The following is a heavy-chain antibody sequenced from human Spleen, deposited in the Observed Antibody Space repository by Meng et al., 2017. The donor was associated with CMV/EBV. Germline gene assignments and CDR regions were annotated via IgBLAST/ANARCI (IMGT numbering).Heavy chain of an antibody. CDR3: ARHKTIFGVENGFDY. CDR1: AYSFTDYW. D-gene: IGHD3-3*01. J-gene: IGHJ4*02. Sequence: GESLKISCKGSAYSFTDYWIGWARQMPDKGLEWMGIVYIGDSHTRYSPSFQGRVTISADRSISTAYLQWSSLKASDTAMYYCARHKTIFGVENGFDYWGQGTLVTVSS. V-gene: IGHV5-51*01. CDR2: VYIGDSHT.